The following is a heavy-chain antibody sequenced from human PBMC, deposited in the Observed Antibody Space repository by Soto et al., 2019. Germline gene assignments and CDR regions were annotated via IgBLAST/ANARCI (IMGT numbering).Heavy chain of an antibody. CDR2: IYYSGST. V-gene: IGHV4-31*11. Sequence: SETLSLTCAVSGYSISSGYYWGWIRQHPGKGLEWIGYIYYSGSTYYNPSLKSRVTISVDTSKNQFSLKLSSVTAADTAVYYCAGDYYGSGSYYLPLDVWGQGTTVTVSS. J-gene: IGHJ6*02. CDR3: AGDYYGSGSYYLPLDV. CDR1: GYSISSGYY. D-gene: IGHD3-10*01.